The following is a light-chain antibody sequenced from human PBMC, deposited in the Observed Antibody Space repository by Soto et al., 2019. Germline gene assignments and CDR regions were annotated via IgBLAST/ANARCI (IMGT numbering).Light chain of an antibody. CDR2: DAS. Sequence: IVLTQSPATLSLSPGERATLSCRASQSVSNYVSWYQQKPGQAPRLLIYDASNRATGIPARFSGSGSGTDFTLTISSLEPEDFAVYYCQQRSKLLTFGQWTKVEIK. CDR1: QSVSNY. CDR3: QQRSKLLT. V-gene: IGKV3-11*01. J-gene: IGKJ1*01.